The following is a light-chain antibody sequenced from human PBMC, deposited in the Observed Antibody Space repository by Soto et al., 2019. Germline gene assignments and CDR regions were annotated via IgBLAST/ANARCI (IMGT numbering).Light chain of an antibody. CDR2: STN. Sequence: QTVVTQEPSFSVSPGGTVTLTCGLSSGSVSTSYYPSWYQQTPGQAPRTLIYSTNTRSSGVPDRFSGSILGNKAALTITGAQADDESDYYCGLYLGSGIWVVGGGTKVTVL. CDR1: SGSVSTSYY. J-gene: IGLJ2*01. V-gene: IGLV8-61*01. CDR3: GLYLGSGIWV.